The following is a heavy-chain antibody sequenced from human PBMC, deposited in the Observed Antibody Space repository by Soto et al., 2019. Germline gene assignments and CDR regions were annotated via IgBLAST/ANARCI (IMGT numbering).Heavy chain of an antibody. Sequence: SETLSLTCTVSGGSVSSGSYYWSWIRQPPGKGLEWIGYIYYSGSTNYNPSLKSRVTISVDTSKNQFSLKLSSVAAADTAVYYCAREQADIVATFYYYYYGMDVWGQGTTVTVSS. CDR3: AREQADIVATFYYYYYGMDV. V-gene: IGHV4-61*01. CDR2: IYYSGST. CDR1: GGSVSSGSYY. J-gene: IGHJ6*02. D-gene: IGHD5-12*01.